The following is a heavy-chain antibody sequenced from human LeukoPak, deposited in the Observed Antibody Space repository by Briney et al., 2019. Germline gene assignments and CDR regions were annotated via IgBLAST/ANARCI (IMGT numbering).Heavy chain of an antibody. J-gene: IGHJ4*02. CDR3: ARAGSTWDNFDS. CDR2: IFPGDSEI. D-gene: IGHD2-2*01. CDR1: GCRFTSYW. Sequence: GASLKISCKGFGCRFTSYWIGGGRQMPGKGLEGLGIIFPGDSEIRYSPSFQGQVTLSADKSISAAYLQWSSLKASDTAIYYCARAGSTWDNFDSWGQGTLVTVSS. V-gene: IGHV5-51*01.